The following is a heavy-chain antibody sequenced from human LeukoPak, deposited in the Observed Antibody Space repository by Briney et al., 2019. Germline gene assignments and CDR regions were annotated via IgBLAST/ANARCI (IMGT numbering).Heavy chain of an antibody. J-gene: IGHJ4*02. CDR1: GFNFGDYG. Sequence: GGSLRLSCAASGFNFGDYGMSWVRQAPGKGLEWVSGIDWNGANTNYADSVRGRFTISRDNAKNSLYLQMNSLRAEDTAVYYCARTTSDFDYVWGSYRPYYFDYWGQGTLVTVSS. V-gene: IGHV3-20*04. D-gene: IGHD3-16*02. CDR2: IDWNGANT. CDR3: ARTTSDFDYVWGSYRPYYFDY.